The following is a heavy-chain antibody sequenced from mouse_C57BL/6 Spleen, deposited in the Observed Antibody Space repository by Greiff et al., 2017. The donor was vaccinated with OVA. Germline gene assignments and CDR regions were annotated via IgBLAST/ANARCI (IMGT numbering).Heavy chain of an antibody. CDR3: ARDRGYDYDGVYAMDY. CDR2: INYDGSST. CDR1: GFTFSDYY. D-gene: IGHD2-4*01. Sequence: DVHLVESEGGLVQPGSSMKLSCTASGFTFSDYYMAWVRQVPEKGLEWVANINYDGSSTYYLDSLKSRFIISRDNAKNILYLQMSSLKSEDTATYYCARDRGYDYDGVYAMDYWGQGTSVTVSS. V-gene: IGHV5-16*01. J-gene: IGHJ4*01.